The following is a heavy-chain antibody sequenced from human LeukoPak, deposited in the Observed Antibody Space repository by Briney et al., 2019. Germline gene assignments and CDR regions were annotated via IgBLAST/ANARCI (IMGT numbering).Heavy chain of an antibody. Sequence: GGSLRLSCAASGFTFSSYWMSWVRQAPGKGLEWVAVIWYDGSNKYYADSVKGRFTISRDNSKNTLYLQMNSLRAEDTAVYYCARDRSYGDYFDYWGQGTLVTVSS. CDR2: IWYDGSNK. J-gene: IGHJ4*02. CDR1: GFTFSSYW. CDR3: ARDRSYGDYFDY. D-gene: IGHD4-17*01. V-gene: IGHV3-33*08.